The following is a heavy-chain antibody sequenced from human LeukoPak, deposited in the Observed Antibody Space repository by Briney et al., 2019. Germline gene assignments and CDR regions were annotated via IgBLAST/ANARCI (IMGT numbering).Heavy chain of an antibody. J-gene: IGHJ4*02. CDR1: GYTFTSYW. V-gene: IGHV5-51*01. CDR2: IYPGDSES. CDR3: ARIEGSTFDY. Sequence: GESLKISCKCSGYTFTSYWIGWVRQMPGKGLEWMGIIYPGDSESKYNPSLQGQVTISADKSISTAYLQWSSLKASDTAIYYCARIEGSTFDYWGQGTLVTVSS.